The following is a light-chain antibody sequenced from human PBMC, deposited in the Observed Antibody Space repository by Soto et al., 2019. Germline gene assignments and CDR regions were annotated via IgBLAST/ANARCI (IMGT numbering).Light chain of an antibody. Sequence: EIVLTQSPGTLSLSPGERATLSCRASQSINSAYLAWYQQRPGQAPRLLIYGASSRATGIPDRFSGSGSGTDFTLTISKLEPEYFAVYYCQQYGSSPGTFGQGNKLEIK. J-gene: IGKJ2*01. CDR3: QQYGSSPGT. V-gene: IGKV3-20*01. CDR1: QSINSAY. CDR2: GAS.